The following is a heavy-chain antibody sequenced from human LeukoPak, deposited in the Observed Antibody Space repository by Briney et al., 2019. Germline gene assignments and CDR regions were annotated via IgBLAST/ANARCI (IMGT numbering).Heavy chain of an antibody. Sequence: GESLKISCAASGFNFQHYAMNWVRQAPGKGPEWVSGISGFGGSTYYAPSVKDRFAISRDNSGNALFLRLTNLRVEDLALHYCARRGGSSWSSFDFWGQGTWVGVSS. J-gene: IGHJ4*02. CDR3: ARRGGSSWSSFDF. V-gene: IGHV3-23*01. CDR2: ISGFGGST. D-gene: IGHD6-13*01. CDR1: GFNFQHYA.